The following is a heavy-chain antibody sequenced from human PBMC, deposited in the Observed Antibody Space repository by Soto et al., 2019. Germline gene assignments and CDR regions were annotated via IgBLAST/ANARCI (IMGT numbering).Heavy chain of an antibody. J-gene: IGHJ4*02. D-gene: IGHD3-22*01. CDR3: AKGLYYYQTSGYPHY. CDR1: GFTFPDYT. V-gene: IGHV3-9*01. CDR2: ISWNSGSI. Sequence: EVQLVESGGGLVQPGRSLRLSCAASGFTFPDYTMHWVRQAPGKGLEWVSGISWNSGSIDYADSVKGRIIISREDAKNCLYLQMNSLRAEDTACYYCAKGLYYYQTSGYPHYWGQGTLVTVSS.